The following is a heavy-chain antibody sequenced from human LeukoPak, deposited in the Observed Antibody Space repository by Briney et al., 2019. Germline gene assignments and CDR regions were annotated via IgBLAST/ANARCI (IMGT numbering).Heavy chain of an antibody. CDR2: IYHTGST. J-gene: IGHJ6*03. D-gene: IGHD3-10*01. Sequence: SETLSLTCSVSSGFISSYYWTWIRQSPGKGLEWIGYIYHTGSTSYNPSLQSRVTISVDTSKNQFSLRLNSVTAADTAVYYCARLHHDYGSGTYGGAYNYYMDVWGKGTTVTVSS. V-gene: IGHV4-59*01. CDR3: ARLHHDYGSGTYGGAYNYYMDV. CDR1: SGFISSYY.